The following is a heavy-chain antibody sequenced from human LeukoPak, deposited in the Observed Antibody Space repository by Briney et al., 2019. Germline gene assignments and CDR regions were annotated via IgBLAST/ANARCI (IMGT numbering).Heavy chain of an antibody. CDR3: GSQGRFTSTTGTPNLDY. CDR1: GASLSLYD. V-gene: IGHV4-59*08. D-gene: IGHD1-1*01. Sequence: PSETLSLTCTVFGASLSLYDWSWIRQPPGKGLEWIGYIYYSGNTNYNPSLKSRVTISVDTSKNQFSLKLSSVTDADAAVYYCGSQGRFTSTTGTPNLDYWGQGTLVTVSS. J-gene: IGHJ4*02. CDR2: IYYSGNT.